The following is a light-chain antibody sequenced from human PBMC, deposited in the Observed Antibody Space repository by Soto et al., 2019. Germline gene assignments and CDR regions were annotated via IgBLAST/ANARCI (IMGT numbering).Light chain of an antibody. J-gene: IGKJ5*01. CDR3: QESYNVRPIT. V-gene: IGKV1-39*01. CDR1: QTIFNY. Sequence: IQMTQSPSSLSASVGDRVTITCRASQTIFNYLNWYQQRPGKAPTLLIYGASNAQSGVTSRFSGSGSGTAFTLTSSTLQPEDFATYYCQESYNVRPITFAQGTRLDI. CDR2: GAS.